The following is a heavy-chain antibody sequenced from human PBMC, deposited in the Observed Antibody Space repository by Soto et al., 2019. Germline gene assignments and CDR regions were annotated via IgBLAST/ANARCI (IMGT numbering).Heavy chain of an antibody. CDR3: AICSAGYGLDP. V-gene: IGHV4-31*03. Sequence: QVQLQESGPGLVKPSQTLSLTCTVSGGSISSGGYYWSWIRQHPGKGLEWIGYIYYSGSTYYNPSLKCRVTISVDTSKNQFSLKLSSVTAGDTAVYYCAICSAGYGLDPWGQGTLVTVSS. CDR1: GGSISSGGYY. D-gene: IGHD6-13*01. J-gene: IGHJ5*02. CDR2: IYYSGST.